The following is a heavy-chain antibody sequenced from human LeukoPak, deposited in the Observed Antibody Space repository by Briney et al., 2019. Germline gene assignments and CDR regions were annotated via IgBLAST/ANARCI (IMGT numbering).Heavy chain of an antibody. Sequence: GGSLRLSCAASGFTFNDYAMHWVRQAPGKGLEWVSLISWDGGSTYYADSVKGRFTISRDNSKNSLYLQMNSLRAEDTALYYCAKDSREGSSGWYRIDYWGQGTLVTVSS. CDR1: GFTFNDYA. D-gene: IGHD6-19*01. V-gene: IGHV3-43D*03. J-gene: IGHJ4*02. CDR3: AKDSREGSSGWYRIDY. CDR2: ISWDGGST.